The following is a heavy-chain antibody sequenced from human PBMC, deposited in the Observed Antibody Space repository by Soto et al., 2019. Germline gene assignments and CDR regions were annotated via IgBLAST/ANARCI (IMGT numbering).Heavy chain of an antibody. D-gene: IGHD4-17*01. CDR2: IFSNDAK. CDR3: ARSLSVDYVPWYFDH. CDR1: GFSLRNTRMG. J-gene: IGHJ2*01. Sequence: QVTLKESGPVLVKPTETLTLTCTVSGFSLRNTRMGVSWIRQSPGKALEWLAHIFSNDAKSYSPSLKRRIANSRDTYKCQVVLTMPNVAPVDTATYYCARSLSVDYVPWYFDHWGRGTLVTVSS. V-gene: IGHV2-26*01.